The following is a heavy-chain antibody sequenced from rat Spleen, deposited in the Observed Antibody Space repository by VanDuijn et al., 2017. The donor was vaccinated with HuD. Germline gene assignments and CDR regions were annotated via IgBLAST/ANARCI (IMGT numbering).Heavy chain of an antibody. Sequence: EVQLVESGGGLVQPGRSLKLSCAASGFTFSNYGMHWIRQAPTKGLEWVATISYDGSSTYYRDSVKGRFTVSRDNAKSTLYLQMDSLRSEDTATYYCTGYYDGYYHPYVMDAWGQGASVTVSP. CDR2: ISYDGSST. D-gene: IGHD1-12*03. V-gene: IGHV5-19*01. CDR3: TGYYDGYYHPYVMDA. J-gene: IGHJ4*01. CDR1: GFTFSNYG.